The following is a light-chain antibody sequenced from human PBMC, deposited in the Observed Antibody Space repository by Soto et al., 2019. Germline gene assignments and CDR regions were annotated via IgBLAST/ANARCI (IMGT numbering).Light chain of an antibody. CDR1: QSISSY. CDR3: QQSYG. Sequence: DIQMTQSPSSLSASVGDRVTITCRASQSISSYLNWYQQKPGKAPKLLIYAASSLQSGVPSRFIGSGSGTVFTLTISSLQPEDFATYYCQQSYGFGPGTKVDIK. J-gene: IGKJ3*01. V-gene: IGKV1-39*01. CDR2: AAS.